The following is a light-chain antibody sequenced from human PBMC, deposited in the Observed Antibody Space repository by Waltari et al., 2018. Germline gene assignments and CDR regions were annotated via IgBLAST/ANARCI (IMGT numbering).Light chain of an antibody. CDR3: QQYNKWPPGT. J-gene: IGKJ1*01. CDR2: RAS. V-gene: IGKV3-15*01. Sequence: ETVVTQSPATLSMSPGERATLSCRTSQSIGSSLAWYQQRPGQAPRLLLYRASTRATGIPDRFSGSGSETEFTLTISSLQSEDIAVYYCQQYNKWPPGTFGQGTKVEI. CDR1: QSIGSS.